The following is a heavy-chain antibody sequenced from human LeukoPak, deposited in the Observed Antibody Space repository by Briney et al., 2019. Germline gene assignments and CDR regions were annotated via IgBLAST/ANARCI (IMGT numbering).Heavy chain of an antibody. CDR2: IYYSGST. Sequence: PWETLSLTCTLSGGSISSYYWSSIRQPPRKGQEWVGYIYYSGSTNYNPSLKSRVTISVDTSKNQFSLKLSSVTAADAAVYYCASFPYYYDSSGYYYPFWGQGTLVTVSS. CDR1: GGSISSYY. CDR3: ASFPYYYDSSGYYYPF. D-gene: IGHD3-22*01. V-gene: IGHV4-59*01. J-gene: IGHJ4*02.